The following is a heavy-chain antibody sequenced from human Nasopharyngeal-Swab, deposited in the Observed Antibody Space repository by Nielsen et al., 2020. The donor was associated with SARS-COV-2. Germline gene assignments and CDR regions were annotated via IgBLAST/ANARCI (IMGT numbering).Heavy chain of an antibody. CDR2: IYHSGST. Sequence: WIRQPPGQGLEWIGEIYHSGSTNYNPSLKSRVTISVDKSKNQFSLKLSSVTAADTAVYYCARVGTYYYDSSGHLNYYYYYYMDVWGKGTTVTVSS. J-gene: IGHJ6*03. V-gene: IGHV4-4*02. CDR3: ARVGTYYYDSSGHLNYYYYYYMDV. D-gene: IGHD3-22*01.